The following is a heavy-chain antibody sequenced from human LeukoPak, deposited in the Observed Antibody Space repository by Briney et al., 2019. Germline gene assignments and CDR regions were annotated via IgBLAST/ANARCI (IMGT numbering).Heavy chain of an antibody. V-gene: IGHV3-74*01. J-gene: IGHJ4*02. CDR3: ARGGIRFIDY. D-gene: IGHD3-10*01. CDR1: GFTFSSYW. CDR2: INSDGTST. Sequence: PGGSLRLSCAASGFTFSSYWMYWVRQDPGKGLVWVSRINSDGTSTNYADSVKGRFTFSRDNAKNTLFLQMSSLRAEDTAVYYCARGGIRFIDYWGQGTLVTVSS.